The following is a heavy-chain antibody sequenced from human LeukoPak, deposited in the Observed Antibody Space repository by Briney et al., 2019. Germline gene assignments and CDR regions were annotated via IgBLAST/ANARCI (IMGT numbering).Heavy chain of an antibody. Sequence: GSLRLSCAASGFTFSTYTMYWVRHPPGKRLEWVSIIGNNGGGIHYADTVRGRFTISRDNSKNALYLQMNSLRVEDTAVYYCAIDPNWGTHSWGQGVLVTVSS. CDR3: AIDPNWGTHS. V-gene: IGHV3-23*01. D-gene: IGHD7-27*01. CDR2: IGNNGGGI. J-gene: IGHJ4*02. CDR1: GFTFSTYT.